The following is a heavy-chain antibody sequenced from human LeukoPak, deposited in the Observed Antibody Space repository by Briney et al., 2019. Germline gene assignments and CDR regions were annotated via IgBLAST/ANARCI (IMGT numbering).Heavy chain of an antibody. CDR3: ARDKRSYSGSYRASTVDY. V-gene: IGHV3-48*03. Sequence: GGSLRLSCAASGFTFSSYEMNWVRQAPGKGLEWVSAISGSGGSTYYADSVKGRFTISRDNAKNSLYLQMNSLRAEDTAVYYCARDKRSYSGSYRASTVDYWGQGTLVTVSS. J-gene: IGHJ4*02. CDR1: GFTFSSYE. CDR2: ISGSGGST. D-gene: IGHD1-26*01.